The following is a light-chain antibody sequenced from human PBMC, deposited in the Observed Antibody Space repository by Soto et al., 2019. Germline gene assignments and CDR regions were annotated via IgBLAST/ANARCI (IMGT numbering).Light chain of an antibody. J-gene: IGKJ1*01. CDR1: QSVSSSY. CDR2: GAS. V-gene: IGKV3D-15*01. Sequence: EIVLTQSPATLSLSPGERATLSCRASQSVSSSYIAWYQQKRGQAPRRLIYGASIRATGIPARFSGSGSGTEFTLTISSLQSEDFAVYYCQQYNNWPRTFGQGTKVDIK. CDR3: QQYNNWPRT.